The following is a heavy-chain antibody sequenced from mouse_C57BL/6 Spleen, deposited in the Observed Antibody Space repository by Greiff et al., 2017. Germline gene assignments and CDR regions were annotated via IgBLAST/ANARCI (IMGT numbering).Heavy chain of an antibody. D-gene: IGHD4-1*01. J-gene: IGHJ1*03. CDR3: ARQTGTGWYFDV. V-gene: IGHV5-17*01. CDR2: ISSGSSTI. CDR1: GFTFSDYG. Sequence: EVKLQESGGGLVKPGGSLKLSCAASGFTFSDYGMHWVRQAPEKGLEWVAYISSGSSTIYYADTVKGRFTISRDNAKNTLFLQMTSLRSEDTAMYYCARQTGTGWYFDVWGTGTTVTVSS.